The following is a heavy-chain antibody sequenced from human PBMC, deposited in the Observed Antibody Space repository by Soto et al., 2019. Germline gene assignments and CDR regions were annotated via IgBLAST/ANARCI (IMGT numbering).Heavy chain of an antibody. D-gene: IGHD3-10*01. CDR3: SRVDPGETSPFDH. CDR2: INPFDGSR. CDR1: GYTFTSYY. J-gene: IGHJ4*02. Sequence: ASVKVSCKASGYTFTSYYIHWVRQAPGRGLEWMGWINPFDGSRMFAQSFQGRVTMTRDTSTSTVYMEVSSLRSEDTAVYYCSRVDPGETSPFDHWGQGTLVTVSS. V-gene: IGHV1-46*03.